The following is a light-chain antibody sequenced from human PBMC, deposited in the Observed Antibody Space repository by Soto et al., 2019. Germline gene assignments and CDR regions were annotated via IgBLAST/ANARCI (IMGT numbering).Light chain of an antibody. CDR2: KAS. Sequence: DIQTTQSPSTLSASVGDRVTITCRASQNIETWLAWYQQKPGKAPKLMIYKASSLEGGVPSRFSGSGSGTEFTLTISSLQSDDFATYYCQQYINRWTFGEGTEVEIK. CDR3: QQYINRWT. CDR1: QNIETW. V-gene: IGKV1-5*03. J-gene: IGKJ1*01.